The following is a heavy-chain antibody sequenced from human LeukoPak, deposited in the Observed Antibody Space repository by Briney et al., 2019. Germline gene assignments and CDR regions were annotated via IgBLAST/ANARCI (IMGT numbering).Heavy chain of an antibody. V-gene: IGHV3-74*01. Sequence: GGSLRLPCAASGFTFSSYWMHWVRQAPGKGLVWVSRINGDGSTTAYADSVKGRFTISRDNAKNSLYLQMNSLRAEDTAVYYCARDRTTRLLGYYFDYWGQGTLVTVSS. CDR3: ARDRTTRLLGYYFDY. D-gene: IGHD3-16*01. CDR2: INGDGSTT. CDR1: GFTFSSYW. J-gene: IGHJ4*02.